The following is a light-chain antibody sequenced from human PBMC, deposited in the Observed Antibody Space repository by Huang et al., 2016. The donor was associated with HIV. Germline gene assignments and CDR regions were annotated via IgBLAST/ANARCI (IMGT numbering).Light chain of an antibody. Sequence: VMTQSPATLSVSPGERATLSCRASQSVSSNLAWYQQKPGQAPRLLIYGASTRATGIPARFSGSGSGTEFTLTISSLQSEDFAVYYCQQYNNWPPLTFGGGTKVEIK. V-gene: IGKV3-15*01. CDR1: QSVSSN. CDR2: GAS. J-gene: IGKJ4*01. CDR3: QQYNNWPPLT.